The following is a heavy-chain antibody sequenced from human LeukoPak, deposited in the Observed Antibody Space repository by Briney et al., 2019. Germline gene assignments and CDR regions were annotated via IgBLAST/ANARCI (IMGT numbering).Heavy chain of an antibody. V-gene: IGHV3-23*01. D-gene: IGHD1-26*01. J-gene: IGHJ6*02. CDR1: GFTFSSYA. Sequence: GGCLRLSCAASGFTFSSYAMSWVRQAPGKGLEWVSAISGSGGSTYYADSVKGRFTISRDNSKNTLYLQMNSLRAEDTAVYYCAKVREPDYYYGMDVWGQGTTVTVSS. CDR3: AKVREPDYYYGMDV. CDR2: ISGSGGST.